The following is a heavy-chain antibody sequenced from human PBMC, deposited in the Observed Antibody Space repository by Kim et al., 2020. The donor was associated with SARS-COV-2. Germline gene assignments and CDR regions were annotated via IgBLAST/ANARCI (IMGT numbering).Heavy chain of an antibody. J-gene: IGHJ4*02. V-gene: IGHV3-30*18. CDR1: GFTFSSYG. Sequence: GGSLRLSCAASGFTFSSYGMHWVRQAPGKGLEWVAVISYDGSNKYYADSVKGRFTISRDNSKNTLYLQMNSLRAEDTAVYYCAKDGYSSSWDYWGQGTLVTVSS. CDR2: ISYDGSNK. D-gene: IGHD6-6*01. CDR3: AKDGYSSSWDY.